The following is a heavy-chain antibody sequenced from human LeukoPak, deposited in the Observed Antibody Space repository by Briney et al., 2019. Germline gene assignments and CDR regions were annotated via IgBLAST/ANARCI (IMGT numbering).Heavy chain of an antibody. CDR3: ARERSITMIVVASDAFDI. Sequence: SETLSLTCTVSGGSISSSSYYWGWIRQPPGKGLEWIGSIYYSGSTYYNPSLKSRVTISVDTSKNQFSLKLSSVTAADTAVYYCARERSITMIVVASDAFDIWGQGTMVTVSS. CDR2: IYYSGST. D-gene: IGHD3-22*01. CDR1: GGSISSSSYY. V-gene: IGHV4-39*07. J-gene: IGHJ3*02.